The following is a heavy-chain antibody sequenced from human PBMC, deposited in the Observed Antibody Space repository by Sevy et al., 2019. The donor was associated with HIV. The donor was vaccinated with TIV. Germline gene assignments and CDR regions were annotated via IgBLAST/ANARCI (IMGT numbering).Heavy chain of an antibody. CDR1: GGSISSSSYY. V-gene: IGHV4-39*01. CDR2: IYYSGST. J-gene: IGHJ3*02. D-gene: IGHD3-22*01. Sequence: SETLSLTCTVSGGSISSSSYYWGWIRQPPGKGLEWIGSIYYSGSTYYNPSLKSRVTISVDTSKNQFSLKLSSVTAADTAVYYCARQGSWYYDSSGYSYAFDIWGQRTMVTVSS. CDR3: ARQGSWYYDSSGYSYAFDI.